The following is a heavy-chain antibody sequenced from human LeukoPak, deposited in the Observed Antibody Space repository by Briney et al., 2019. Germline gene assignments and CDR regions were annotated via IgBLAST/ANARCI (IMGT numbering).Heavy chain of an antibody. CDR3: AREGNRGYSYGPRYYYYGMDV. Sequence: ASVKVSCKASGFTFTSSAVQWVRQARGQRLEWIGWIVVGSGNTNYAQKFQERVTITRDMSTSTAYMELSSLRSEDTAVYYCAREGNRGYSYGPRYYYYGMDVWGQGTTVTVSS. J-gene: IGHJ6*02. CDR1: GFTFTSSA. V-gene: IGHV1-58*01. D-gene: IGHD5-18*01. CDR2: IVVGSGNT.